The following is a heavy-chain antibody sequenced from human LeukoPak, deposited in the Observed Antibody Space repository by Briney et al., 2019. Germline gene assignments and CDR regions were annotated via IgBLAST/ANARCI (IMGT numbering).Heavy chain of an antibody. J-gene: IGHJ4*02. CDR3: ARHVKNYYPNY. D-gene: IGHD1-26*01. CDR2: FYTTGGT. V-gene: IGHV4-4*09. CDR1: AVSICNYY. Sequence: SETLSLTCSVSAVSICNYYWSWIRQPPGKGREWIGYFYTTGGTNYNPSLRSRLTMSLATSNNQFSLRLTSVTAADTAVYYCARHVKNYYPNYWGQGILVTVSS.